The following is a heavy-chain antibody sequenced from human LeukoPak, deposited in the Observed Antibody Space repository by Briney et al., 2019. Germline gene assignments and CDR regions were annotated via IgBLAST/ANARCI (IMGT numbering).Heavy chain of an antibody. D-gene: IGHD6-19*01. CDR3: ARDLKRGYSSGRYSWGTGSSNDF. CDR1: GYTFTSYG. V-gene: IGHV1-18*01. J-gene: IGHJ4*02. Sequence: ASVKVSCKASGYTFTSYGISWVRQAPGQGLEWMGWISPYNSNTYYAQNLQGRVTMTTDTSTSTTYLELRSLRSDDTAVYYCARDLKRGYSSGRYSWGTGSSNDFWGQGTLVTVSS. CDR2: ISPYNSNT.